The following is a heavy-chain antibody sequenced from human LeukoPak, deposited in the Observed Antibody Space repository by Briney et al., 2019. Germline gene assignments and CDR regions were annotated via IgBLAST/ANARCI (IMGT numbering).Heavy chain of an antibody. CDR2: ISSSGSTI. V-gene: IGHV3-11*01. Sequence: GGSLRLSCAASGFTFSDYYMSWIRQAPGKGLEWVSYISSSGSTIYYADSVKGRFTISRDNAKNSLYLQMNSLRAEDTAVYYCARDRCSSTSCPEGGYYYYGMDVWGQGTTVTVSS. J-gene: IGHJ6*02. CDR3: ARDRCSSTSCPEGGYYYYGMDV. CDR1: GFTFSDYY. D-gene: IGHD2-2*01.